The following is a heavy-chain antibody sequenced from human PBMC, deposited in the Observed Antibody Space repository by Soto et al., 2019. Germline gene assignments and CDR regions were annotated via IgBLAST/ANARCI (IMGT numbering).Heavy chain of an antibody. CDR2: INHSGST. CDR1: GVSFSGYY. V-gene: IGHV4-34*01. CDR3: ARGRGDGYNQHWYFDL. Sequence: QVHLQQWGAGLLKPSETLSLTCAVYGVSFSGYYWSWIRQPPGKGLEWIGEINHSGSTNYNPSLKSRVSISVGTSNNQFSLKLSSVTAADTAVYYCARGRGDGYNQHWYFDLWGRGTLVTVSS. J-gene: IGHJ2*01. D-gene: IGHD3-10*01.